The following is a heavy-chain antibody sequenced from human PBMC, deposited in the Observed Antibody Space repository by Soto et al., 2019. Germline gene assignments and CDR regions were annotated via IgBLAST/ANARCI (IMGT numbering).Heavy chain of an antibody. CDR1: GGSISSSSYY. V-gene: IGHV4-39*01. CDR3: ARVRTVVTPIWFDP. J-gene: IGHJ5*02. CDR2: IYYSGST. D-gene: IGHD2-21*02. Sequence: PSETLSLTCTVSGGSISSSSYYWGWIRQPPGKGLEWIGSIYYSGSTYYNPSLKSRVTISVDTSKNQFSLKLSSVTAADTAVYYCARVRTVVTPIWFDPWGQGTLVTVSS.